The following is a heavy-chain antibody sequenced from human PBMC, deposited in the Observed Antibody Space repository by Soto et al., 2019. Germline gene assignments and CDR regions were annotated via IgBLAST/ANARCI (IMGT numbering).Heavy chain of an antibody. V-gene: IGHV3-43*01. Sequence: GGSLRLSCAASGFTFDDYTMHWVRQAPGKGLEWVSLISWDGGSTYYADSVKGRFTISRDNSKNSLYLQMNSLRTEDAALYYCAKDIGYSSSSYYYYGMDVWGQGTTVTVSS. CDR2: ISWDGGST. CDR1: GFTFDDYT. D-gene: IGHD6-6*01. CDR3: AKDIGYSSSSYYYYGMDV. J-gene: IGHJ6*02.